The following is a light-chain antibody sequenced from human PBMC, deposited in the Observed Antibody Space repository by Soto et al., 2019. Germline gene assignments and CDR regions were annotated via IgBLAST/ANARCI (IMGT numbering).Light chain of an antibody. CDR3: QQYGSSSPWT. CDR2: KAS. CDR1: QSISSW. J-gene: IGKJ1*01. V-gene: IGKV1-5*03. Sequence: DIQMTQSPSTLSASVGDRVTITCRASQSISSWLAWYQQKPGRAPKLLIYKASSLETGVPSRFSGSGSGTEFTLIISSLQPDDFGNYYWQQYGSSSPWTFGQGTKVEIK.